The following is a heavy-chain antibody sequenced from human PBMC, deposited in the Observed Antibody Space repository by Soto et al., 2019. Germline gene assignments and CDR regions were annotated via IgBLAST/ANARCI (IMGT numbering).Heavy chain of an antibody. Sequence: SETLSLTCTVSGGSITSSSHYWGWIRQPPGKGLESIANIYYDGSTYYNPSLKSRVTISLDTSKNQFSLKLTSVTAADTAVYYCARDKITGLFDYWGQGTLVTVSS. CDR3: ARDKITGLFDY. CDR2: IYYDGST. CDR1: GGSITSSSHY. V-gene: IGHV4-39*02. D-gene: IGHD2-8*02. J-gene: IGHJ4*02.